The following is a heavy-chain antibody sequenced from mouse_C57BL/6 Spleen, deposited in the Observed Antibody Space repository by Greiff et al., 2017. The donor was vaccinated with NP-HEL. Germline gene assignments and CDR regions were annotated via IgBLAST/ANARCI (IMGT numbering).Heavy chain of an antibody. D-gene: IGHD2-3*01. CDR1: GFTFSSYA. CDR2: ISDGGSYT. V-gene: IGHV5-4*01. CDR3: ARERGDGYYGGYFDV. J-gene: IGHJ1*03. Sequence: EVQLVESGGGLVKPGGSLKLSCAASGFTFSSYAMSWVRQTPEKRLEWVATISDGGSYTYYPDNVKGRFTISRDNAKNNLYLQMSHLKSEDTAMYYCARERGDGYYGGYFDVWGTGTTVTVSS.